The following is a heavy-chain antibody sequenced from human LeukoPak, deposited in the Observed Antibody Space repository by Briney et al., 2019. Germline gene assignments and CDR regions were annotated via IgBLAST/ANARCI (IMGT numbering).Heavy chain of an antibody. CDR2: IYYSGST. J-gene: IGHJ4*02. D-gene: IGHD6-19*01. CDR1: GGSISSYY. V-gene: IGHV4-59*08. CDR3: ARQGGYSSGFVDY. Sequence: SETLSLTCTVSGGSISSYYWSWIRQPPGKGLEWIGYIYYSGSTNYNPSLKSRVAISVDTSKNQFSLKLSSVTAADTAVHYCARQGGYSSGFVDYWGQGTLVTVSS.